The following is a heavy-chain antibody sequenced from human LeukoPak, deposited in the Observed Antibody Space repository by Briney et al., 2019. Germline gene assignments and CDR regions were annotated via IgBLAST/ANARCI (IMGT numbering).Heavy chain of an antibody. J-gene: IGHJ6*02. CDR3: ARARLYGSYYYYYGMDV. Sequence: SETLSLTCTVSGGSISSYYWSWIRQPPGKGLEWIGYIHYSGSTNYNPSLKSRVTISVDTSKNQFSLKLSSVTAADTAVYYCARARLYGSYYYYYGMDVWGQGTTVTVSS. V-gene: IGHV4-59*01. CDR1: GGSISSYY. CDR2: IHYSGST. D-gene: IGHD2-8*01.